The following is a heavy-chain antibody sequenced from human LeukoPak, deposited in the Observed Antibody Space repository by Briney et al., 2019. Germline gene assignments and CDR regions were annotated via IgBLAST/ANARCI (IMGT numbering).Heavy chain of an antibody. D-gene: IGHD2-8*01. J-gene: IGHJ4*02. CDR3: ARSVNGLYYFEY. V-gene: IGHV5-51*01. Sequence: GESLKISCKGSGYNFANYWIGWVRQMPGKGLEWMGINHPGDSDTRYSPSFQGQVTISADKSISTAYLQWSSLKATGTAMYYCARSVNGLYYFEYWGQGTLVTVSS. CDR2: NHPGDSDT. CDR1: GYNFANYW.